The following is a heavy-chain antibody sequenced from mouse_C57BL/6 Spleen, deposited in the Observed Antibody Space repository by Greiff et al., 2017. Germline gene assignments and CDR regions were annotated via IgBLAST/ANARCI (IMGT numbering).Heavy chain of an antibody. Sequence: DVKLVESGGGLVQPGGSMKLSCVASGFTFSNYWMNWVRQSPEKGLEWVAQIRLKSDNYATHYAESVKGRFTISRDDSKSSVYLQMNNLRAEDTGIYYCTVAYFYGSSPFAHWGPKALFSVSA. CDR2: IRLKSDNYAT. V-gene: IGHV6-3*01. CDR1: GFTFSNYW. D-gene: IGHD1-1*01. J-gene: IGHJ3*01. CDR3: TVAYFYGSSPFAH.